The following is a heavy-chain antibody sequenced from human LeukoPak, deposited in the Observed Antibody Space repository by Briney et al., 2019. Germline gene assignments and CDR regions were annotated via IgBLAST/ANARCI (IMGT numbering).Heavy chain of an antibody. J-gene: IGHJ4*02. CDR3: ARGYDYSNYDAPSDY. D-gene: IGHD4-11*01. Sequence: SETLSLTCTVSGGSISSGSYYWSWIRQPAGKGLEWIGRIYTSGSTNYNPSLKSRVTISVDTSKNQFSLKLSSVTAAHTAVYYCARGYDYSNYDAPSDYWGQGTLVTVSS. CDR2: IYTSGST. V-gene: IGHV4-61*02. CDR1: GGSISSGSYY.